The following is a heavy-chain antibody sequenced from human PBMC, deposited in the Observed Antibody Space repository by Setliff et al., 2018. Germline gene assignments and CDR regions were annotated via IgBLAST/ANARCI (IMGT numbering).Heavy chain of an antibody. CDR3: ARMSGFQYMDV. V-gene: IGHV4-61*09. CDR2: IYTSRGT. J-gene: IGHJ6*03. D-gene: IGHD3-3*01. CDR1: GDPMSSRRYY. Sequence: SETLSLTCTVSGDPMSSRRYYWAWIRQPAGKGLEWIGQIYTSRGTNYNPSLKSRVTISLDTSNNQFSLSLSSVTAADTAVYYCARMSGFQYMDVWGKGTTVTVSS.